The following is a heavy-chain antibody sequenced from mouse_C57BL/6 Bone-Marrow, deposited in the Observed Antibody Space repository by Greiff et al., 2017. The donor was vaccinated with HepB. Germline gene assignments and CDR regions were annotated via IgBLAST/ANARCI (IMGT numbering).Heavy chain of an antibody. Sequence: EVKVVESGPSLVRPSQTLSLTCTVTGFSINSDCYWIWIRQFPGNKLEYIGYTFYSGITYYNPSLESRTYITRDTSKNQFSLKLSSVTTEDTATYYCARAAISAGYFDVWGTGTTVTVSS. J-gene: IGHJ1*03. CDR1: GFSINSDCY. CDR3: ARAAISAGYFDV. V-gene: IGHV3-3*01. CDR2: TFYSGIT.